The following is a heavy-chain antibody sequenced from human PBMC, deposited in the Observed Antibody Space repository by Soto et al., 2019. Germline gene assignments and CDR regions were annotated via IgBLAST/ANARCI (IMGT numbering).Heavy chain of an antibody. J-gene: IGHJ6*02. CDR2: VYRTGAT. Sequence: QVQLQESGSGLVETFQTLSLTCTVSGDSIGSGGFPWTWIRQSTGKGLEWIGYVYRTGATSYNPSLEGHARISVDTSRNQFSLKLKSVTPADTAVYFCARDSYAMSSFALDVWGRGTAVTVSS. D-gene: IGHD2-2*01. CDR1: GDSIGSGGFP. CDR3: ARDSYAMSSFALDV. V-gene: IGHV4-30-2*06.